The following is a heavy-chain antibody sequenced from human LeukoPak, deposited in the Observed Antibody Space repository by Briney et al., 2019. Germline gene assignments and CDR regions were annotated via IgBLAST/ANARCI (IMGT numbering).Heavy chain of an antibody. CDR3: ARAYGDYFDH. CDR1: GLTFSTYG. J-gene: IGHJ4*02. D-gene: IGHD4-17*01. V-gene: IGHV3-33*01. CDR2: IWYDGSNE. Sequence: SGRSLRLSCAASGLTFSTYGMHWVGQAPGKGLEWVAVIWYDGSNEYYPDSVKGRFTISRDNSKNTLYLQMNSLRAEDTAVYYCARAYGDYFDHWGQGTLVTVSS.